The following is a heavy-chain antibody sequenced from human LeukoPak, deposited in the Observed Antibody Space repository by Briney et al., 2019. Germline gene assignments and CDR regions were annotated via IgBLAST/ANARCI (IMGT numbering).Heavy chain of an antibody. Sequence: GGSLRLSCAGSGFTFSSYAMSWVRQAPGKGLEWVSVISDSGGSTYYAVSVKGRFTISRDNSRNTLYLQMNSLRPVDTAVYYCAKAVGTLVPSHFDYWGQGTLVTVSS. D-gene: IGHD2-2*01. CDR2: ISDSGGST. CDR3: AKAVGTLVPSHFDY. CDR1: GFTFSSYA. J-gene: IGHJ4*02. V-gene: IGHV3-23*01.